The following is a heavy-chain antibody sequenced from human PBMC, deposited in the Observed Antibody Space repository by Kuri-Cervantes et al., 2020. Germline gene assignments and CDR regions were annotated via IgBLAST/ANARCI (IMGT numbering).Heavy chain of an antibody. Sequence: GGSLRLSCAASGFTFSSYSMHWVRQTPGKGLEYVSAFSSNGGSTYYANSVKGRFTISRDNSKNTLYLQMGSLRAEDMAVYYCARENGYNPSSYYYGMDVWGQGTTVTVSS. CDR3: ARENGYNPSSYYYGMDV. D-gene: IGHD5-24*01. CDR1: GFTFSSYS. V-gene: IGHV3-64*01. J-gene: IGHJ6*02. CDR2: FSSNGGST.